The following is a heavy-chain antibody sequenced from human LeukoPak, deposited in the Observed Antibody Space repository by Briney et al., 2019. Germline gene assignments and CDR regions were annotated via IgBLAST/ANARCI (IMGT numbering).Heavy chain of an antibody. Sequence: ASVKVSCKASGYTFTGYYMHWVRQAPGQGLEWMGRINPNSGGTNYAQKFQGRVTMTRDTSISTAYMELSRLRSDDTAVYYCARPKPLGVGAENFDHWGQGTLVTVSS. CDR2: INPNSGGT. D-gene: IGHD1-26*01. CDR1: GYTFTGYY. CDR3: ARPKPLGVGAENFDH. V-gene: IGHV1-2*06. J-gene: IGHJ4*02.